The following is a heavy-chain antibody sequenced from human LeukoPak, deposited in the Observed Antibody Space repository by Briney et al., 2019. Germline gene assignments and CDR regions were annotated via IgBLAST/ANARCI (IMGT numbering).Heavy chain of an antibody. V-gene: IGHV3-64*02. J-gene: IGHJ4*02. CDR1: GFTFSSSA. CDR2: ISSDGGRV. D-gene: IGHD1-14*01. CDR3: ARWVGTQLDF. Sequence: PGGSLRLSCAASGFTFSSSAMHWVRQAPGKRLETVSAISSDGGRVYYGDSVKGRLTISRDNSKNTLYLQMGSLRAEDMAVYYCARWVGTQLDFWGQGTLVTVSS.